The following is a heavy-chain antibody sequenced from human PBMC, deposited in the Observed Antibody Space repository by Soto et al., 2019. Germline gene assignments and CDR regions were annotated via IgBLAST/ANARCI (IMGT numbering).Heavy chain of an antibody. J-gene: IGHJ4*02. D-gene: IGHD2-2*01. V-gene: IGHV1-69*12. CDR3: ERVSAAMLLVPFDY. Sequence: QVQLVQSGAAVKKPGSSVKVSCKASGGTFSSYAISWVRQAPGQGLEWMGGIIPTFGTANYAQKFQGRVTITAEESTSKAYMELSSLRIEDTAVYYCERVSAAMLLVPFDYLSKGTLVTVS. CDR2: IIPTFGTA. CDR1: GGTFSSYA.